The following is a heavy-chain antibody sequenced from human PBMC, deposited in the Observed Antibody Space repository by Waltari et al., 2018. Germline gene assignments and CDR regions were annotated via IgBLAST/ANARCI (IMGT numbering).Heavy chain of an antibody. D-gene: IGHD3-10*01. Sequence: EVQLVESGGGLVQPGGSLRISCAASAFIFATYWLTWVRQAPGKGLEGVANIKEDGSEKDYVDSVKGRFTISRDNAKNSLHLQMNSLKAEDTAVYYCATLLPWFRGDYFDYWGRGTLVTVSS. J-gene: IGHJ4*02. V-gene: IGHV3-7*01. CDR2: IKEDGSEK. CDR3: ATLLPWFRGDYFDY. CDR1: AFIFATYW.